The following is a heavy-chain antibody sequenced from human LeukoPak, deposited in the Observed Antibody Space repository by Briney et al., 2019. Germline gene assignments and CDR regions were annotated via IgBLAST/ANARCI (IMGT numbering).Heavy chain of an antibody. Sequence: PSETLSLTCAVYGGSFSGYYWSWIRQPPVKGLEWIGEINHSGSTNYNPSLKSRVTISVDTSKNQFSLKLSSVTAADTAVYYCARLIYYYGSGSYQDYWGQGTLVTVSS. D-gene: IGHD3-10*01. V-gene: IGHV4-34*01. CDR3: ARLIYYYGSGSYQDY. CDR2: INHSGST. CDR1: GGSFSGYY. J-gene: IGHJ4*02.